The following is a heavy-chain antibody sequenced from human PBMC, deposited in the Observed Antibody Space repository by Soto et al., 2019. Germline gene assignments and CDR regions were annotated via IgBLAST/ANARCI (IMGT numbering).Heavy chain of an antibody. D-gene: IGHD1-26*01. CDR1: GDSISSGGYS. CDR2: IDRSGST. V-gene: IGHV4-30-2*01. J-gene: IGHJ6*02. Sequence: LSLTCTVSGDSISSGGYSWSWIRQPPGKGLEWVGYIDRSGSTYYNPSLQSRVTISVDRSSHQFSLSLTSVTAADTAFYYCARDGAWRGFDVWGQGTTVTVSS. CDR3: ARDGAWRGFDV.